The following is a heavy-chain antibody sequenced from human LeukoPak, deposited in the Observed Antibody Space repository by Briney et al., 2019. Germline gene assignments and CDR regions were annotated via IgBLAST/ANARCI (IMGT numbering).Heavy chain of an antibody. Sequence: ASVKVSCKASGYTFTGYYMHWVRQAPGQGLEWMGWINPNSGGTNYAQKFQGRVTMTRDTSISTAYMELSRLRSDDTPVYYCASGLLWFGAHYYYGMDVWGQGTTVTVSS. CDR2: INPNSGGT. CDR3: ASGLLWFGAHYYYGMDV. D-gene: IGHD3-10*01. J-gene: IGHJ6*02. V-gene: IGHV1-2*02. CDR1: GYTFTGYY.